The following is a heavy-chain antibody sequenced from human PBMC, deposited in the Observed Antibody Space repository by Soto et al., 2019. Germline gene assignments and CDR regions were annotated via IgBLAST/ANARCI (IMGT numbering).Heavy chain of an antibody. J-gene: IGHJ5*02. V-gene: IGHV1-18*01. CDR3: ARAGPGGWFDP. CDR1: GYTFTSYG. CDR2: ISAYNGNT. D-gene: IGHD3-10*01. Sequence: QVQLVQSGAEVKKPGASVKVSCTASGYTFTSYGIRWVRQAPGQGLEWMGWISAYNGNTTYAQKLQGRVTMTTDTSPSTAYMELRSLRSDVTAVYYCARAGPGGWFDPWGQGTLVTVSS.